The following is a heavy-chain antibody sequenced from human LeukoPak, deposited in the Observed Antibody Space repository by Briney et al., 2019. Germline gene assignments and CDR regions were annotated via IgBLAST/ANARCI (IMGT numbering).Heavy chain of an antibody. CDR1: GFTLKSYS. J-gene: IGHJ4*02. V-gene: IGHV3-21*01. Sequence: GGSLRLSCAASGFTLKSYSMNWARQAPEKGLEWVSTISVTSDYIYYADSVKGRFTISRDNAKNSLYLQMNSLRPEDTAVYYCTRGYYFDYWGQGTLVTVSS. CDR3: TRGYYFDY. CDR2: ISVTSDYI.